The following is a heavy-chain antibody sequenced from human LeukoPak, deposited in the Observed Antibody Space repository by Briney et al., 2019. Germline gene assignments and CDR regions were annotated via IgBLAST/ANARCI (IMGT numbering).Heavy chain of an antibody. CDR2: IKSKTDGGTT. J-gene: IGHJ4*02. CDR3: TVSGYYSFFDY. CDR1: GFTFSNAW. V-gene: IGHV3-15*01. D-gene: IGHD3-22*01. Sequence: PGGSLRLSCAASGFTFSNAWMSWVRQAPGKGLEWVGRIKSKTDGGTTDYAAPVKGRFTISRDDSKNTLYQQMNSLKTEDTAVYYCTVSGYYSFFDYWGQGTLVTVSS.